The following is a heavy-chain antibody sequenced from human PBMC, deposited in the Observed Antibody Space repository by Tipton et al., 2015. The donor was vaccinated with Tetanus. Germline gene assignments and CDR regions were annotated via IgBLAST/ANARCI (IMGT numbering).Heavy chain of an antibody. CDR3: ASGSSLDY. Sequence: SLRLSCAASGFTFRTYGMHWVRQAPGKGLEWVSAISSTTRYMDYADSEKGRFTISRDNAKNSVYLQMNSLRVEDTALYYCASGSSLDYWGQGTLVTVSS. J-gene: IGHJ4*02. CDR1: GFTFRTYG. CDR2: ISSTTRYM. D-gene: IGHD3-10*01. V-gene: IGHV3-21*06.